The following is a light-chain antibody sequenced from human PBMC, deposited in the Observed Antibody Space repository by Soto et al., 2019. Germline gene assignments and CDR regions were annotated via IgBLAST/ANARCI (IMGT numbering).Light chain of an antibody. CDR3: CSYAGGSTFWL. CDR1: SSDVGSYNV. Sequence: QSVLTQPASVSGSPGQSITISCTGTSSDVGSYNVVSWYQQHPGKAPKLIIFEVSERPSGVSNRFSGSKSGSTASLTISGLRAEDEADYFCCSYAGGSTFWLFGGGTKVTVL. V-gene: IGLV2-23*02. CDR2: EVS. J-gene: IGLJ3*02.